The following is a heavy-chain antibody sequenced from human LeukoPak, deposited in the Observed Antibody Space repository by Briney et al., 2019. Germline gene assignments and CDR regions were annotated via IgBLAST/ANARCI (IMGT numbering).Heavy chain of an antibody. D-gene: IGHD3-22*01. V-gene: IGHV3-23*01. CDR3: ARDYYDSSGYFDWHFQH. CDR2: IGARGDLT. J-gene: IGHJ1*01. Sequence: PGGSLRLSCAASGFTFSNYVITWVRQAPGKGLEWVSGIGARGDLTYYADSVKGRFTISRDNSKNTLYLQMNSLRAEDTAVYYCARDYYDSSGYFDWHFQHWGQGTLVTVSS. CDR1: GFTFSNYV.